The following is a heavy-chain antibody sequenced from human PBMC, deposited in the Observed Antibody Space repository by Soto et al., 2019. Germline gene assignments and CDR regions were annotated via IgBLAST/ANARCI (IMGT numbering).Heavy chain of an antibody. J-gene: IGHJ3*02. CDR1: GFTFSNAW. CDR3: TSYIVLMVYEDAFDI. D-gene: IGHD2-8*01. CDR2: IKSKTDGGTT. Sequence: PGGSLRLSCAASGFTFSNAWMTWVRQAPGKGLEWVGRIKSKTDGGTTDYAAPVKGRFTISRDDSKNTLYLQMNSLKTEDTAVYYCTSYIVLMVYEDAFDIWGQGTMVTVSS. V-gene: IGHV3-15*01.